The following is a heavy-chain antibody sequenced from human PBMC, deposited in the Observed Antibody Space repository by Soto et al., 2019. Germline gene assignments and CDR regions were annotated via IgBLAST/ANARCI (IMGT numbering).Heavy chain of an antibody. J-gene: IGHJ4*02. CDR3: ARSITMIVVFLPSY. V-gene: IGHV1-3*01. D-gene: IGHD3-22*01. CDR1: GYTFTSYA. CDR2: INAGNGNT. Sequence: GASVKVSCKASGYTFTSYAMHWVRQAPGQRLEWMGWINAGNGNTKYSQKFQGRVTITRDTSASTAYMELSSLRSEDTAVYYCARSITMIVVFLPSYWGQGTLVTVSS.